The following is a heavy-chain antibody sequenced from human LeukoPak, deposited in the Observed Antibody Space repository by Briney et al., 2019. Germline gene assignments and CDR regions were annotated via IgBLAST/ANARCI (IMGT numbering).Heavy chain of an antibody. CDR2: ISYDGSTP. CDR1: GFTFSSYG. Sequence: GGSLRLSCAASGFTFSSYGMHWVRQAPGKGLEWVAVISYDGSTPYYADSVKGRFTISRDNSNNMLSLQMNSLKPEDTAVYYCAKGRMMATIMISFDFWGRGTLVTVSS. J-gene: IGHJ4*02. V-gene: IGHV3-30*18. D-gene: IGHD5-24*01. CDR3: AKGRMMATIMISFDF.